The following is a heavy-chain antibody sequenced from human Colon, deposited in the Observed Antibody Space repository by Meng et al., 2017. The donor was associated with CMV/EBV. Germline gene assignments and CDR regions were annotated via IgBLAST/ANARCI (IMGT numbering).Heavy chain of an antibody. D-gene: IGHD3-10*01. CDR1: GASITSYY. Sequence: GKLRESGPGLLKPSETLALTCTVSGASITSYYWSWIRQPAGKGLEWIGRVYISGNTNYNPSLKSRVTMSIDTSKNQLSLNIRSVTAADTAVYYCARDSNLSGLAYWGQGTLVTVSS. V-gene: IGHV4-4*07. CDR3: ARDSNLSGLAY. CDR2: VYISGNT. J-gene: IGHJ4*02.